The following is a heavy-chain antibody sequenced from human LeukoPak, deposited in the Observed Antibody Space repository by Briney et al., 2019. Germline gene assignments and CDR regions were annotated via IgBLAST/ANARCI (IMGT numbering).Heavy chain of an antibody. CDR3: ARRRKRDGYKIFDY. V-gene: IGHV4-39*07. Sequence: PSETLSLTCTVSGGSISSTTYYWDWIRQPPGKGLEWIGTIYYSGSTNYNPSLKSRVTISVDTSKNQFSLKLSSVTAADTAVYYCARRRKRDGYKIFDYWGQGTLVTVSS. CDR2: IYYSGST. D-gene: IGHD5-24*01. CDR1: GGSISSTTYY. J-gene: IGHJ4*02.